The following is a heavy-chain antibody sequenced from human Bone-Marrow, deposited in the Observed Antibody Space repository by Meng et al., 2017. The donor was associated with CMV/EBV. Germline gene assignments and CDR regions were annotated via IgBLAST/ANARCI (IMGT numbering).Heavy chain of an antibody. D-gene: IGHD3-10*01. CDR2: INHSGST. CDR3: ARCPLLWFGELLPRFDP. CDR1: GSCSGYY. Sequence: GSCSGYYWSWIRQPPGKGLEWIGEINHSGSTNYNPSLKSRVTISVDTSKNQFSLKLSSVTAADTAVYYCARCPLLWFGELLPRFDPWGQGTLVTVSS. J-gene: IGHJ5*02. V-gene: IGHV4-34*01.